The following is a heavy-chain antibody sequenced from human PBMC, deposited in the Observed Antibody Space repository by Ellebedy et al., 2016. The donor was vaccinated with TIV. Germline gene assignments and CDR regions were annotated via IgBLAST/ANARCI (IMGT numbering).Heavy chain of an antibody. Sequence: GESLKISCAASGFTFSNAWMSWVRQAPGKGLEWVGRIKSKTDGGTTDYAAPVKGRFTISRDDSKNTLYLQMNSLKTEDTAVYYCTQHGAAMVRVYWYFDLWGRGTLVTVSS. V-gene: IGHV3-15*01. CDR2: IKSKTDGGTT. J-gene: IGHJ2*01. CDR3: TQHGAAMVRVYWYFDL. CDR1: GFTFSNAW. D-gene: IGHD3-10*01.